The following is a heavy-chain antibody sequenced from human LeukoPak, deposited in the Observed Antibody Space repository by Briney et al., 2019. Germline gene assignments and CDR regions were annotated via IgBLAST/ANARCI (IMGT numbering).Heavy chain of an antibody. V-gene: IGHV4-31*03. D-gene: IGHD3-3*02. CDR2: IYYSGST. J-gene: IGHJ6*02. CDR3: ARDPFDYYGMDV. CDR1: GGSISSGGYY. Sequence: SQTLSLTCTVSGGSISSGGYYWSWIRQHPGKGLEWIGYIYYSGSTYYNPSLKSRVTISVDTSKNQFSLKLSSVTAADTAVYYCARDPFDYYGMDVWGQGTTVTVSS.